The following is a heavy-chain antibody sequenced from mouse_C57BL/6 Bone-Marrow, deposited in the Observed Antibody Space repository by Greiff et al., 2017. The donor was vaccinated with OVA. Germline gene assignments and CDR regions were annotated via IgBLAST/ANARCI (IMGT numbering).Heavy chain of an antibody. CDR1: GFTFSDYY. V-gene: IGHV5-12*01. CDR2: ISNGGGST. D-gene: IGHD2-2*01. CDR3: ASYGYDVFAY. Sequence: EVKLMESGGGLVQPGGSLKLSCAASGFTFSDYYMYWVRQTPEKRLEWVAYISNGGGSTYYPDTVKGRFTISRDNAKNTLYLQMSRLKSEDTAMYYCASYGYDVFAYWGQGTLVTVSA. J-gene: IGHJ3*01.